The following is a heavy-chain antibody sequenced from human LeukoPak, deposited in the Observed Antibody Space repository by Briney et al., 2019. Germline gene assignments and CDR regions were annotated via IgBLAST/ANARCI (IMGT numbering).Heavy chain of an antibody. J-gene: IGHJ3*02. V-gene: IGHV4-39*01. CDR1: GGSISSSTYY. CDR2: IYYNGGT. Sequence: PSETLSLTCTVSGGSISSSTYYWGWIRHPPGKGLEWIGSIYYNGGTYYNPSLKSRVTISVDTSKNQFSLKLSSVTAADTAIYYCARRIVAAGNDAFDIWGQGTMVTV. D-gene: IGHD6-13*01. CDR3: ARRIVAAGNDAFDI.